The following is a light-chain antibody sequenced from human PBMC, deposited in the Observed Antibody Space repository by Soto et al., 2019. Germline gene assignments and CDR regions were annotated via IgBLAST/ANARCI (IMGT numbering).Light chain of an antibody. Sequence: QSALTHPASVSGSPGQSITISCTGTSSDVGAYNYVSWYQHNPGKAPKLMIYEVSNRTPGVSNRFSGSKSGNTASLTISVLQAEDEADYYCSSSTSSSTIVVFGGGTQLTV. CDR2: EVS. J-gene: IGLJ2*01. CDR3: SSSTSSSTIVV. CDR1: SSDVGAYNY. V-gene: IGLV2-14*01.